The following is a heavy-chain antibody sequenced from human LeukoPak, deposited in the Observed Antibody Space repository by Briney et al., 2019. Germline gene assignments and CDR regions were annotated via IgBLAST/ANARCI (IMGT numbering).Heavy chain of an antibody. CDR3: ARDFIVVVPAANYYYYYMDV. V-gene: IGHV1-2*02. CDR1: GYTFTGYY. CDR2: INPNSGGT. J-gene: IGHJ6*03. Sequence: GASVKVSCKASGYTFTGYYMHWVRQAPGQGLAWMGWINPNSGGTNYAQKFQGRVTMTRDTSISTAYMELSRLRSDDTAVYYCARDFIVVVPAANYYYYYMDVWGKGTTVTVSS. D-gene: IGHD2-2*01.